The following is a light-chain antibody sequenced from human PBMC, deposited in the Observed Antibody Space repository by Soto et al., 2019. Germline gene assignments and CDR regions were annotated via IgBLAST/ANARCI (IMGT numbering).Light chain of an antibody. CDR3: SSYAGSSNV. V-gene: IGLV2-8*01. CDR2: AVN. Sequence: QSVLTQPPSASGSPGQSVAISCTGTSRDVGGYNYVSWYQQHPGKAPNLMIYAVNKWPSGVPDRFSGSKSGNTASLTISCLQAEDEADYDCSSYAGSSNVFGTGTKVTVL. CDR1: SRDVGGYNY. J-gene: IGLJ1*01.